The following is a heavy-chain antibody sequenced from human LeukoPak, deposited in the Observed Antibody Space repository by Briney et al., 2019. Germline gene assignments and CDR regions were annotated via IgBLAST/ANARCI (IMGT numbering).Heavy chain of an antibody. D-gene: IGHD3-10*01. Sequence: PGGSLRLSCAASGFTFSDYYMSWIRQAPGKWLEWVSYISSTGTYTNYADSVKGRFTISRDNAKNSLYLQMNSLRAEDTAVYYCAREETYYYGSGSYKPQSLFDYWGQGTLVTVSS. J-gene: IGHJ4*02. V-gene: IGHV3-11*05. CDR2: ISSTGTYT. CDR3: AREETYYYGSGSYKPQSLFDY. CDR1: GFTFSDYY.